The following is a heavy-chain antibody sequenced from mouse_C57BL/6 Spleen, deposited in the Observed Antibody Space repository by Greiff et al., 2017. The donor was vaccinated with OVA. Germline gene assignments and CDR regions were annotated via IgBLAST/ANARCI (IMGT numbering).Heavy chain of an antibody. CDR2: IYPRDGST. Sequence: QVQLQQSGPELVKPGASVKLSCKASGYTFTSYDINWVKQRPGQGLEWIGWIYPRDGSTKYNEKFKGKATLTVDTSSSTAYMELHSLTSEDSAVYFCASAATVGAHWYFDVWGTGTTVTVSS. J-gene: IGHJ1*03. D-gene: IGHD1-1*01. CDR3: ASAATVGAHWYFDV. CDR1: GYTFTSYD. V-gene: IGHV1-85*01.